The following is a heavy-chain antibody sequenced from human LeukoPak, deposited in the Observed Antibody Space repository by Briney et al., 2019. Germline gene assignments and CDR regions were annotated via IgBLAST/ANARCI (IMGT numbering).Heavy chain of an antibody. J-gene: IGHJ4*02. D-gene: IGHD1-26*01. CDR1: GFTFSNYW. CDR2: VKHDGSEK. CDR3: ARDGNYYTY. V-gene: IGHV3-7*04. Sequence: TGGSLRLSCAASGFTFSNYWMSWVRQAPGKGLEWVANVKHDGSEKYYVDSVKGRFTVSKDNAKNSLYLQMNSLRAEDTAVYYCARDGNYYTYWGQGTLVTVSS.